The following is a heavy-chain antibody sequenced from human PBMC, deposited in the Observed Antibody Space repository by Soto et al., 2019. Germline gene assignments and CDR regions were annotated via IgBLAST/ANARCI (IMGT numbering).Heavy chain of an antibody. J-gene: IGHJ5*02. D-gene: IGHD6-13*01. CDR3: AAGPVYSSSWYENWFDP. V-gene: IGHV4-39*01. Sequence: SETLSLTCTVSGGSISSSSYYWGWIRQPPGQGLEWIGSIYYSGSTYYNPSIKSRVTISVDTSKNQFSLKLSSVTAADTAVYYCAAGPVYSSSWYENWFDPWGQGTLVTVSS. CDR2: IYYSGST. CDR1: GGSISSSSYY.